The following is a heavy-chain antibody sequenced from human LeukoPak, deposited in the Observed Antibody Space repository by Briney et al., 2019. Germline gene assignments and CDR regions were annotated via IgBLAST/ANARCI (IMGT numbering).Heavy chain of an antibody. V-gene: IGHV4-34*01. D-gene: IGHD1-1*01. Sequence: SETLSLTCAVYGGSFSGYYWSWIRQPPGKGLEWIGEINHSGSTNYNPSLKSRVTISVDTSKNQFSLKVISMTAADTAAYYCARALSAPTIDYWGQGTLVTVSS. J-gene: IGHJ4*02. CDR1: GGSFSGYY. CDR3: ARALSAPTIDY. CDR2: INHSGST.